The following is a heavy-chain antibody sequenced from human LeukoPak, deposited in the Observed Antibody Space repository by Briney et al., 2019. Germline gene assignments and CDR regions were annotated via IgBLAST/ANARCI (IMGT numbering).Heavy chain of an antibody. J-gene: IGHJ6*03. CDR2: MNPSGST. V-gene: IGHV4-34*01. CDR1: GGSSSGYY. Sequence: SQTPSLTCAVYGGSSSGYYWTWIRHTPEKGLGWIGEMNPSGSTNYNPSLKSRVTISVDTSKNQFSLTLSSVTAADTAVYYCARGRQDVTMIVVIMTAVSYYLDVWGKGTTVTVS. D-gene: IGHD3-22*01. CDR3: ARGRQDVTMIVVIMTAVSYYLDV.